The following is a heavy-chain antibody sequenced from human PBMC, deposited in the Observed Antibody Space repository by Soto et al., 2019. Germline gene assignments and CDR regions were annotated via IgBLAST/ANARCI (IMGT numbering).Heavy chain of an antibody. Sequence: ASVKVSCKASGYTFTSYDINWVRQATGQGLEWMGWMNPNSGNTGYAQKFQGRVTMTRSTSISTAYMELSSLRSEDTAVYYCARAGGARYCSGGSCYFRSYYYYYMDVWGKGTTVTVSS. D-gene: IGHD2-15*01. CDR2: MNPNSGNT. CDR1: GYTFTSYD. J-gene: IGHJ6*03. V-gene: IGHV1-8*01. CDR3: ARAGGARYCSGGSCYFRSYYYYYMDV.